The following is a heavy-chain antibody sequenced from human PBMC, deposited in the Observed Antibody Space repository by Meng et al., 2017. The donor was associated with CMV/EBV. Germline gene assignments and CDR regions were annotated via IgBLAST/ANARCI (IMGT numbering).Heavy chain of an antibody. CDR3: ARDDDESHYYYYGMDV. Sequence: ASVKVSCKASGYTFTSYGISWVRQAPGQGLEWMGWISAYNGNTNYAQKLQGRVTMTTDTSTSTAYMELRSLRSDDTAVYYCARDDDESHYYYYGMDVWGQGTTVTVSS. V-gene: IGHV1-18*01. CDR1: GYTFTSYG. J-gene: IGHJ6*02. CDR2: ISAYNGNT.